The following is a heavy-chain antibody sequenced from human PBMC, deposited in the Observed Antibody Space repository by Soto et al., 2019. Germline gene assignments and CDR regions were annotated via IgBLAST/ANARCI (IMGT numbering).Heavy chain of an antibody. D-gene: IGHD6-19*01. Sequence: SETLSLTCTVSGGSISSGGYYWSWIRQHPGKGLEWIGYIYYSGSTYYNPSLKSRVTISVDTSKNQFSLKLSSVTAADTAVYYCAREGIAVAGTGSYFDYWGQGTLVTVSS. CDR2: IYYSGST. CDR1: GGSISSGGYY. V-gene: IGHV4-31*03. J-gene: IGHJ4*02. CDR3: AREGIAVAGTGSYFDY.